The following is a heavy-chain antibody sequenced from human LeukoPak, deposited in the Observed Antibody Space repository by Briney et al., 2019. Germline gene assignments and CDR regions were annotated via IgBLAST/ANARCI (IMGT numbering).Heavy chain of an antibody. V-gene: IGHV3-30*18. CDR1: GFTFSSYG. Sequence: GGSLRLSCAASGFTFSSYGMHWVRQAPGKGLEWVAVISYDGSNKYYADSVKGRFTIPRDNSKNTLYLQMNSLRAEDTAVYYCAKDSIPDYRGQGTLVTVSS. D-gene: IGHD2-21*01. J-gene: IGHJ4*02. CDR2: ISYDGSNK. CDR3: AKDSIPDY.